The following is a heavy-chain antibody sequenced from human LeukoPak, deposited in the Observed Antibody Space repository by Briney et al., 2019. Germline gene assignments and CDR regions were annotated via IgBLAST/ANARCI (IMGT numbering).Heavy chain of an antibody. CDR2: IGASGGDT. J-gene: IGHJ5*02. CDR1: GFTFKNYA. D-gene: IGHD6-25*01. Sequence: GGSLRLSCTASGFTFKNYAMHWVRQAPGKGLERVSGIGASGGDTYYADSVKGRLTLSRDNSENTLFLQMSSLRADDAAVYYCARDAGPFARSSANNWFDPWGQGTLVTVSS. V-gene: IGHV3-23*01. CDR3: ARDAGPFARSSANNWFDP.